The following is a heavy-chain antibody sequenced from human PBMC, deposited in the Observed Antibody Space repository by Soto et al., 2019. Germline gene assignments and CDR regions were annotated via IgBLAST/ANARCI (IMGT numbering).Heavy chain of an antibody. CDR1: RFTFSRYR. J-gene: IGHJ4*02. CDR2: INQDGGDK. D-gene: IGHD5-12*01. CDR3: APHGATSEEGFEY. V-gene: IGHV3-7*01. Sequence: EVQLVESGGGLVQPGGSLRLSCAASRFTFSRYRMSWVRQAPGKGLEWVATINQDGGDKDYVDSVKGRFTISRDNAKKSMYLQMNSLRVEDSAMYYCAPHGATSEEGFEYWGQGTLVTVSS.